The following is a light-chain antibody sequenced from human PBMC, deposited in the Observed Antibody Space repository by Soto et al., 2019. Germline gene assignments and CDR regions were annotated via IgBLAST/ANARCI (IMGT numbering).Light chain of an antibody. CDR2: SNN. Sequence: QAVVTQPPSASGTPGQRVTISCSGSSSNIGSNTVNWYQQLPGTAPKLLIYSNNQRPSGVPDRFSGSKSGTSASLAISGLQSEDEADYYCAAWDDSLNGQVFGTETKLTVL. V-gene: IGLV1-44*01. J-gene: IGLJ1*01. CDR1: SSNIGSNT. CDR3: AAWDDSLNGQV.